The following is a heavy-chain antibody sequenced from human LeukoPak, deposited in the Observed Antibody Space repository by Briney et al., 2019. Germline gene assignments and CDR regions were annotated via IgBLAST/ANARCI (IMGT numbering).Heavy chain of an antibody. D-gene: IGHD5-12*01. CDR2: ISSSGSTI. V-gene: IGHV3-48*03. CDR1: GFTFSGYE. J-gene: IGHJ4*02. Sequence: GGSLRLSCAASGFTFSGYEMNWVRQAPGKGLEWVSYISSSGSTIYYAESVKGRFTISRDNAKNSLYLQMNSLRAEDTAVYYCASGGYDSSFDYWGQGTLVTVSS. CDR3: ASGGYDSSFDY.